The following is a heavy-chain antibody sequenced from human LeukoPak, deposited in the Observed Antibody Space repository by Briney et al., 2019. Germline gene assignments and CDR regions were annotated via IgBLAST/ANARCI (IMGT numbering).Heavy chain of an antibody. CDR1: GFTFSSYW. Sequence: AGGSLRLSCAASGFTFSSYWMHWVRQAPGKGLVWVSRINTDGSSTSYADSVKGRFTISRDNAKNTLYLQMNSLRAEDTAVYYCVRDNYGGILDFWGQGTLVTVSS. J-gene: IGHJ4*02. CDR2: INTDGSST. D-gene: IGHD2-21*01. V-gene: IGHV3-74*01. CDR3: VRDNYGGILDF.